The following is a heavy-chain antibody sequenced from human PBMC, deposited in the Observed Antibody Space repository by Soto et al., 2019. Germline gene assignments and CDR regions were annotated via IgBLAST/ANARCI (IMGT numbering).Heavy chain of an antibody. D-gene: IGHD3-3*01. Sequence: QVQLLQSGAEVKKAGASVKVSCKASGYAFTTYGISWVRQAPGHGLEWMGWISGHNGNTNYVQKLQGKVSMTIDTSTSTAYMELRSLRSDDTAVYYCARRTSSMVFGVAQSGMDVWGQGTTVTVSS. CDR2: ISGHNGNT. CDR1: GYAFTTYG. CDR3: ARRTSSMVFGVAQSGMDV. V-gene: IGHV1-18*04. J-gene: IGHJ6*02.